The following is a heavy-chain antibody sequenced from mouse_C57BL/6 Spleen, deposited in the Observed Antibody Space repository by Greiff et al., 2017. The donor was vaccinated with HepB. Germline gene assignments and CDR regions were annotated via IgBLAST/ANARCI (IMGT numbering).Heavy chain of an antibody. V-gene: IGHV1-69*01. J-gene: IGHJ1*03. CDR1: GYTFTSYW. Sequence: QVQLKQPGAELVMPGASVKLSCKASGYTFTSYWMHWVKQRPGQGLEWIGEIDPSDSYTNYNQKFKGKSTLTVDKSSSTAYMQLSSLTSEDSAVYYCARGKDGYYEYFDVWGTGTTVTVSS. CDR3: ARGKDGYYEYFDV. D-gene: IGHD2-3*01. CDR2: IDPSDSYT.